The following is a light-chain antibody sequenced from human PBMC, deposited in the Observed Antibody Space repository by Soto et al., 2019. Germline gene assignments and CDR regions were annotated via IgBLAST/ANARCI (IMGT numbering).Light chain of an antibody. CDR1: QSVSTDS. CDR3: QQYDSSPRT. CDR2: AAS. J-gene: IGKJ1*01. V-gene: IGKV3-20*01. Sequence: IVLTQSPDTLSLSPGERATLSCRASQSVSTDSLAWYQQRPGQAPRPLIYAASRRATGTPDRFSGSGSGTDFTLTISRLEPEDFAVYYCQQYDSSPRTFGQGTKVDIK.